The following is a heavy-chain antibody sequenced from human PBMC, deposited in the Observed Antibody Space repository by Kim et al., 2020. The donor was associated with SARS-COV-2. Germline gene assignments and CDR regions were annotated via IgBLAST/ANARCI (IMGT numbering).Heavy chain of an antibody. Sequence: SETLSLTCTVSGGSISSYYWSWIRQPPGKGLEWIGYIYYSGSTNYNPSLESRVTISVDTSKNQFSLKLSSVTAADTAVYYCARGFDYWGQGTLVTVSS. CDR1: GGSISSYY. V-gene: IGHV4-59*13. CDR2: IYYSGST. CDR3: ARGFDY. J-gene: IGHJ4*02.